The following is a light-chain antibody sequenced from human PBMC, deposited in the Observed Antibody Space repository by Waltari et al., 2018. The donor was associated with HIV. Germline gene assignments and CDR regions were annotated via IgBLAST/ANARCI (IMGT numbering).Light chain of an antibody. Sequence: QSALTQPASVSGSPGQSITISCTRSTSDFGLYNFISWYKHHPGGVPRVIISEVFSRPSGVSSLFSGSKSGNTASLTISWLQTEDEADYYCTSFTSNYTVIFGGGTKVTVL. CDR1: TSDFGLYNF. V-gene: IGLV2-14*01. CDR3: TSFTSNYTVI. CDR2: EVF. J-gene: IGLJ2*01.